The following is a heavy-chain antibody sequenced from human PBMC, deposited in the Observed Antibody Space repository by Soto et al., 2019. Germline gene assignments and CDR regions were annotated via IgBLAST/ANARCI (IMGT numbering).Heavy chain of an antibody. CDR1: GYPFSDSY. CDR3: ARGHRTQLWLPFEH. V-gene: IGHV1-2*02. CDR2: ISPNSGAT. Sequence: ASVKVSCKASGYPFSDSYLHWVRQAPGQGLEWMGWISPNSGATEYAPKFQGRVTMTTDTSISTSFLKLASLRPDDTAIYYCARGHRTQLWLPFEHCCQGTLVTVSS. J-gene: IGHJ1*01. D-gene: IGHD5-12*01.